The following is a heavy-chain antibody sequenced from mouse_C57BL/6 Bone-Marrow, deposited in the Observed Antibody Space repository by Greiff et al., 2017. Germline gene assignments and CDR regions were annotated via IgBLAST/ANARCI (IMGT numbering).Heavy chain of an antibody. CDR1: EYEFPSHD. V-gene: IGHV5-2*01. J-gene: IGHJ2*01. CDR3: ARPFLHCY. Sequence: EVNVVESGGGLVQPGESLKLSCESNEYEFPSHDMSWVRKTPEKRLELVAAINSDGGSTYYPDSMERRFIISKDKTKKTLYLQKSRLRSEDTALYYCARPFLHCYWGQGTTLTVSS. CDR2: INSDGGST.